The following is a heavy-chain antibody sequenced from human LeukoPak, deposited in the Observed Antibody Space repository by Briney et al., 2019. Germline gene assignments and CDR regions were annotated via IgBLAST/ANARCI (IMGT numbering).Heavy chain of an antibody. V-gene: IGHV3-30*04. CDR1: GFTFSSYV. D-gene: IGHD3-10*01. Sequence: GGSLRLSCAASGFTFSSYVMHWVRQAPGKGLEWVAIISYDGSNEYYADSVKGRFTISRDNSKNTLYLQMNSLRAEDTAVYYCARELWFGSNWFDPWGQGTLVTVSS. CDR3: ARELWFGSNWFDP. J-gene: IGHJ5*02. CDR2: ISYDGSNE.